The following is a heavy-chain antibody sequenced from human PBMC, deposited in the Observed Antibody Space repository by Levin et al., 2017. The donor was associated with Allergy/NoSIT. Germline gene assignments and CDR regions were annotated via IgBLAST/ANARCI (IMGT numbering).Heavy chain of an antibody. Sequence: GESLKISCAASGFTFSGSAMHWVRQASGKGLEWVGRIRSKANSYATAYAASVKGRFTISRDDSKNTAYLQMNSLKTEDTAVYYCTRQRYNWNDEAFDIWGQGTMVTVSS. CDR1: GFTFSGSA. CDR2: IRSKANSYAT. CDR3: TRQRYNWNDEAFDI. V-gene: IGHV3-73*01. D-gene: IGHD1-20*01. J-gene: IGHJ3*02.